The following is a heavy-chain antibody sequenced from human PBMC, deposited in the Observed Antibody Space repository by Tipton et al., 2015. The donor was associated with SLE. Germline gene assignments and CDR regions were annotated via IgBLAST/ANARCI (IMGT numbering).Heavy chain of an antibody. J-gene: IGHJ6*02. D-gene: IGHD3/OR15-3a*01. CDR1: GGSFSGYY. CDR3: ARGGPMISN. CDR2: INHSGST. Sequence: GLVKPSETLSLTCAVYGGSFSGYYWSWIRQPPGKGLEWIGEINHSGSTNYNPSLKSRVTISVDTSKNQFSLKLSSVTAADTAVYYCARGGPMISNWGQGTTVTVSS. V-gene: IGHV4-34*01.